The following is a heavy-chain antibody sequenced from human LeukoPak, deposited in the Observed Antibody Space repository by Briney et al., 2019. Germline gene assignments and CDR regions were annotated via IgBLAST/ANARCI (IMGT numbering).Heavy chain of an antibody. CDR3: ARDRTFFYGSGSYLPNWFDP. V-gene: IGHV1-18*01. D-gene: IGHD3-10*01. Sequence: GASVKVSCKASGYTSTSYGISWVRQAPGQGLEWMGWISAYNGNTNYAQKLQGRVTMTTDTSTSTAYMELRSLRSDDTAVYYCARDRTFFYGSGSYLPNWFDPWGQGTLVTVSS. J-gene: IGHJ5*02. CDR2: ISAYNGNT. CDR1: GYTSTSYG.